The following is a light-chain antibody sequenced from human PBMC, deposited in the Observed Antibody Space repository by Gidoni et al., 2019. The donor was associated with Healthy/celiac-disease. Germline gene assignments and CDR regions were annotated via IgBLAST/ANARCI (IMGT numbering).Light chain of an antibody. CDR1: QSVSSN. CDR3: QQYNNWPQNT. V-gene: IGKV3-15*01. Sequence: IVMTQSPATLSVSPGERATLSCRVRQSVSSNLAGYQQKPGQVPRLLIYGASTRATGIPAKCSGSGSVTEFTLTISSLQSEDFAVYYCQQYNNWPQNTFGQGTKLEIK. J-gene: IGKJ2*01. CDR2: GAS.